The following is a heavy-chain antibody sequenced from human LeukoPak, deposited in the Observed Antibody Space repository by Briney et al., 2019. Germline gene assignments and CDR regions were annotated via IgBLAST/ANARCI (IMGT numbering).Heavy chain of an antibody. CDR2: IYTSGST. Sequence: SQTLSLTCAVSGNSISSGDNYWSWIRQPAGRGLEWIGRIYTSGSTNYNPSLKSRVTISVDTSKKQFSLKLSSVTAADTAVYYCARLPGWSPTSYYYYYMDVWGKGTTVTISS. D-gene: IGHD1-26*01. CDR3: ARLPGWSPTSYYYYYMDV. CDR1: GNSISSGDNY. V-gene: IGHV4-61*02. J-gene: IGHJ6*03.